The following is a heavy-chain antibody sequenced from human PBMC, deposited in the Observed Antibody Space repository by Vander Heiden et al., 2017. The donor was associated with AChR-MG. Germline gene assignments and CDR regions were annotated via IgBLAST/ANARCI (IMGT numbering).Heavy chain of an antibody. V-gene: IGHV4-31*03. CDR3: ARGAIATAFDI. CDR1: GGPISSGGYY. CDR2: IYYSGST. D-gene: IGHD6-13*01. Sequence: QVQLQASGPGLVKPSQTLSLTCTVSGGPISSGGYYWGWIRQHPGKGLEWIGYIYYSGSTYYNPSLKSRVTISVDTSKNQFSLKLSSVTAADTAVYYCARGAIATAFDIWGQGTMVTVSS. J-gene: IGHJ3*02.